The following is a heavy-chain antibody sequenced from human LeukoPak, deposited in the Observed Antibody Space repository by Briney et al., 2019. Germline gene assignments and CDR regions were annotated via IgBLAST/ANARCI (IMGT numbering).Heavy chain of an antibody. D-gene: IGHD6-19*01. CDR3: ARAPPGVEAGTLDY. V-gene: IGHV1-18*01. J-gene: IGHJ4*02. CDR2: ISAYNGNT. Sequence: ASVKVSCKASGYTFTSYGISWVRQAPGQGLEWMGWISAYNGNTNYAQKLQGRVTMTTDTSTSTAYMELRSLRSDDTAVYYCARAPPGVEAGTLDYWGQGTLVTVSS. CDR1: GYTFTSYG.